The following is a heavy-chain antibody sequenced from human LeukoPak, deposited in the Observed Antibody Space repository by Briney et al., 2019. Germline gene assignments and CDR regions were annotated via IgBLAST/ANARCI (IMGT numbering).Heavy chain of an antibody. CDR2: ISTSGSTI. V-gene: IGHV3-11*04. Sequence: PGGSLRLSCAASGFTFSDYYMSWIRQAPGKGLEWVSYISTSGSTIYYADSVKGRFTISRDNAKNSLYLQMNSLRAEDTAVYYCARDRGPTIVTKLFDYWGQGSLVTVSS. CDR3: ARDRGPTIVTKLFDY. D-gene: IGHD2/OR15-2a*01. J-gene: IGHJ4*02. CDR1: GFTFSDYY.